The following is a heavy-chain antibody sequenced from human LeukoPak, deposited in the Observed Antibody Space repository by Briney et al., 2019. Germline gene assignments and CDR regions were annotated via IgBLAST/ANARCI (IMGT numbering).Heavy chain of an antibody. J-gene: IGHJ4*02. D-gene: IGHD1-26*01. CDR3: ARAGGDYFDY. V-gene: IGHV3-48*04. CDR1: GFTFSSYW. CDR2: ISSSSSTI. Sequence: GGSLRLSCAASGFTFSSYWMNRVRQAPGKGLEWVSYISSSSSTIYYADSVKGRFTISRDNAKNSLYLQMNSLRAEDTAVYYCARAGGDYFDYWGQGTLVTVSS.